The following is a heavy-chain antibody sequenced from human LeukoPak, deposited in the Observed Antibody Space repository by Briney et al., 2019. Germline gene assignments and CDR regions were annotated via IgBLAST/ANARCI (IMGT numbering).Heavy chain of an antibody. J-gene: IGHJ6*02. Sequence: SETLSLTCTVSGDSISSYYWSWIRQPPGKGLEWIGYIYYSGSTNYNPSLKSRVTISVDTSKNQFSLKLSSVTAADTAVYYCARSKDYDILTGYYYYYGMDVWGQGTTVTVSS. CDR3: ARSKDYDILTGYYYYYGMDV. V-gene: IGHV4-59*01. CDR2: IYYSGST. D-gene: IGHD3-9*01. CDR1: GDSISSYY.